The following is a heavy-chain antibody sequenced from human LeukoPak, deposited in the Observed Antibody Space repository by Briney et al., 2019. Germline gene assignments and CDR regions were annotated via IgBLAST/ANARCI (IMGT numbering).Heavy chain of an antibody. D-gene: IGHD6-19*01. Sequence: GGSLRLSCAASGFTFSDFYMSWIRQAPGKGLEWVSYIGKSASSIKYADSVKGRFTISRDNAKNSLYLQMNSLRAEDTAVYYCARDRLTVAGNYYYYALDVWGQGTTVAVSS. CDR1: GFTFSDFY. V-gene: IGHV3-11*01. CDR2: IGKSASSI. J-gene: IGHJ6*02. CDR3: ARDRLTVAGNYYYYALDV.